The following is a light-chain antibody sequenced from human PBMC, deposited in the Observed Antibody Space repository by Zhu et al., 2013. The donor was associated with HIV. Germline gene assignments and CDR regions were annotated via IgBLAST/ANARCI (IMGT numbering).Light chain of an antibody. CDR3: QQYATSSLT. CDR2: DAS. Sequence: EIVLTQSPGTLSLSPGERATLSCRASQSVKSTCLAWYQQKRGQAPRLLIYDASSRATGIPDRFRGSGSGTDFTLTISKLEPEDSAVYFCQQYATSSLTFGGGTKVEI. J-gene: IGKJ4*01. V-gene: IGKV3-20*01. CDR1: QSVKSTC.